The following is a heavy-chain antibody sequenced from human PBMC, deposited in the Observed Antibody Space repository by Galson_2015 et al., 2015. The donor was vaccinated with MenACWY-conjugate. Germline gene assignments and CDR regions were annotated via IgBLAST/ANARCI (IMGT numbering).Heavy chain of an antibody. V-gene: IGHV4-39*07. CDR1: GVSISSSNYC. Sequence: SETLSLTCTVSGVSISSSNYCWGWTRQPPGRGLEWIGTICFSGSTYYNPSLKSRVTISVETSKNQFSLNLRSVTAADTAVFWSARVYQSGSGLDYWGQGTLVTVSS. CDR2: ICFSGST. J-gene: IGHJ4*02. CDR3: ARVYQSGSGLDY. D-gene: IGHD2-15*01.